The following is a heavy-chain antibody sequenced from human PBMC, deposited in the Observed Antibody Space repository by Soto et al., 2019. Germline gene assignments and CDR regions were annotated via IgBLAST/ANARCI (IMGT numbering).Heavy chain of an antibody. J-gene: IGHJ4*02. CDR3: AKASFMVRKDSSPDY. CDR1: GFTFSSYA. Sequence: EVQLLESGGGLLQPGGSLRLSCAASGFTFSSYAMSWVRQAPGKGLEWVSAISCSGGSTYYADSVKGRFTISRDNSKNTLYLQMNSLRAEETAVYYCAKASFMVRKDSSPDYWGQGTLVTVSS. CDR2: ISCSGGST. D-gene: IGHD3-10*01. V-gene: IGHV3-23*01.